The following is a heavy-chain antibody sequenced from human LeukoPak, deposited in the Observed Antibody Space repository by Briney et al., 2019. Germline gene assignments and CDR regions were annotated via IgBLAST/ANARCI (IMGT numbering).Heavy chain of an antibody. J-gene: IGHJ4*02. D-gene: IGHD3-16*01. Sequence: GRSLRLSCAASGFTFSSYAMHWVRQAPGKGLEWVAVISYDGSNKYYADSVKGRFTISRDNSKNTLYLQMNSLRAEDTAVYYCARAAPFGDIDYWGQGTLVTVSS. CDR2: ISYDGSNK. CDR1: GFTFSSYA. CDR3: ARAAPFGDIDY. V-gene: IGHV3-30*04.